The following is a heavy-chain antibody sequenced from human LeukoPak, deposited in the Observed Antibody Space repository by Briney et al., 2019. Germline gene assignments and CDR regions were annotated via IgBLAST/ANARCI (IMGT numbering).Heavy chain of an antibody. CDR3: AGTNTVTTTQRYYYYYMDV. CDR1: GGSISSYY. Sequence: SETLSLTCTASGGSISSYYWSWIRQPAGKGLEWIGRIYTSGSTNYNPSLKSRVTMSVDTSKNQFSLKLSSVTAADTAVYYCAGTNTVTTTQRYYYYYMDVWGKGTTVTVSS. D-gene: IGHD4-11*01. CDR2: IYTSGST. V-gene: IGHV4-4*07. J-gene: IGHJ6*03.